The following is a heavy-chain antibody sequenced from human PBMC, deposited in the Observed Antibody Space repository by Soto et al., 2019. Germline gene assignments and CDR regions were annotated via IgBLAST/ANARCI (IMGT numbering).Heavy chain of an antibody. CDR2: ISSSSSYT. V-gene: IGHV3-11*06. CDR3: ARSTGSITMIEGYFDY. J-gene: IGHJ4*02. Sequence: QVQLVESGGGLVKPGGSLRLSCAASGFTFSDYYMSWIRQAPGKGLEWVSYISSSSSYTNYADSVTGRFTIAGDNAKNSLYLQMNGLRAEDTAVYYCARSTGSITMIEGYFDYWGQGTLVTVSS. CDR1: GFTFSDYY. D-gene: IGHD3-22*01.